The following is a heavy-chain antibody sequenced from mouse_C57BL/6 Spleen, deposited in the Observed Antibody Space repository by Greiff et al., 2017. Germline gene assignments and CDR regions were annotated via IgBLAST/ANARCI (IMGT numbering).Heavy chain of an antibody. CDR1: GYTFTSYW. CDR3: ARELVLGSSLPYWYFDV. Sequence: QVQLQQPGAELVKPGASVTLSCKASGYTFTSYWMHWVKQRPGQGLEWIGMIHPNSGSTNYNEQFKSKAILTVDKAARTAYMKFSSLSCEDSAVYYCARELVLGSSLPYWYFDVWGTGTTVTVSS. CDR2: IHPNSGST. D-gene: IGHD1-1*01. V-gene: IGHV1-64*01. J-gene: IGHJ1*03.